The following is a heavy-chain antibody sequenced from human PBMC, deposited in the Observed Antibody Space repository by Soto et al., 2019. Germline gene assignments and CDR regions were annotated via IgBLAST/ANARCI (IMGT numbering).Heavy chain of an antibody. V-gene: IGHV1-69*01. CDR2: IIPIFGTA. J-gene: IGHJ5*02. D-gene: IGHD2-8*01. CDR3: ARGPGYCTNGVCYTYWFDP. Sequence: QVQLVQSGAEVKKPGSSVKVSCKASGGTFSSYAISWVRQAPGQGREWMGGIIPIFGTANYAQKFQGRVTITAEESTSTAYMELSSLRSEDTAVYYCARGPGYCTNGVCYTYWFDPWGQGTLVTVSS. CDR1: GGTFSSYA.